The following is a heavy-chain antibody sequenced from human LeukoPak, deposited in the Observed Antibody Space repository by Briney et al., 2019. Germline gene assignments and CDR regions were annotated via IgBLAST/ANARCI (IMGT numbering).Heavy chain of an antibody. CDR2: LSRSGRYT. CDR1: GFIFRSYS. J-gene: IGHJ4*02. CDR3: AKDERCDYFDY. Sequence: PGGSVRLSCPASGFIFRSYSMNGVGQAPGKGRAWVSALSRSGRYTNYADSVKGRFTISIDNASNSLYLQADSLRAEDTAGYYCAKDERCDYFDYWGQGTLVTVSS. V-gene: IGHV3-21*01.